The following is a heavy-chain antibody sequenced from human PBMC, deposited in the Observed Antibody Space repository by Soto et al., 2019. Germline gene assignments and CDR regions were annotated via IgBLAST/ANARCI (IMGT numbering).Heavy chain of an antibody. V-gene: IGHV1-3*01. CDR2: INAGNGNT. CDR1: GYTFTSYA. CDR3: ARGGGIAARPLDY. D-gene: IGHD6-6*01. J-gene: IGHJ4*02. Sequence: QVQLVQSGAEVKKPGASVKVSCKASGYTFTSYAMHWVRQAPGQRLEWMGWINAGNGNTKYSQKFQGRVTITRDTSASTAYMELSSLRSEDTAVYYCARGGGIAARPLDYWGQGPLVTVSS.